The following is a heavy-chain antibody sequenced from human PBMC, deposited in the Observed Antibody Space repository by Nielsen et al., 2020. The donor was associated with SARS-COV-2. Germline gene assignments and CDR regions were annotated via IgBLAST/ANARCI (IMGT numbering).Heavy chain of an antibody. J-gene: IGHJ5*02. V-gene: IGHV7-4-1*02. CDR1: GYTFSHYV. CDR3: ARGGIALVRGTPERFDP. D-gene: IGHD3-10*01. CDR2: MNTNTGDS. Sequence: ASVNVSCKASGYTFSHYVINWVRQATAQGLAWMGWMNTNTGDSMYAQDFTGRFVFSLDSSVSTAYLHISGLKPEDTAVYYCARGGIALVRGTPERFDPWGQGTLVTVSS.